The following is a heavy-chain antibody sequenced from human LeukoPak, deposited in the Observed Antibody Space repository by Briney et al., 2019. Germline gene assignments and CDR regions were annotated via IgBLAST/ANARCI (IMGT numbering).Heavy chain of an antibody. Sequence: ASVKVSCKASGYTFTGYYMHWVRQAPGQGLEWMGWINPNSGGTNYAQKFHGRVTVTRDTSINTAYMELSRLRFDGTAVYYCARWYDYSNYFDYWGQGTLVIVSS. CDR2: INPNSGGT. D-gene: IGHD4-11*01. V-gene: IGHV1-2*02. J-gene: IGHJ4*02. CDR3: ARWYDYSNYFDY. CDR1: GYTFTGYY.